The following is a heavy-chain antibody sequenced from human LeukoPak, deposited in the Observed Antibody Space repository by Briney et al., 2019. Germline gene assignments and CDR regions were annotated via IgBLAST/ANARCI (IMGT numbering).Heavy chain of an antibody. J-gene: IGHJ4*02. D-gene: IGHD2-21*01. CDR2: ISKSGGST. V-gene: IGHV3-23*01. CDR3: ANVVGGY. Sequence: GGSLRLSCAVSGITFSTIGVSWVRQAPGKGLKWVSIISKSGGSTSYADPVRGRFTVSRDNSKDMLYLQMNSLTAEDTAVYYCANVVGGYWGQGTLVTVSS. CDR1: GITFSTIG.